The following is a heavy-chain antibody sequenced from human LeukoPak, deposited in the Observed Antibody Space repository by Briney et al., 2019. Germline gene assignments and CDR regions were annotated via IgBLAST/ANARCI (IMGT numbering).Heavy chain of an antibody. CDR3: ARDYYDSSGYWYYFDY. CDR1: GFTFSSYG. J-gene: IGHJ4*02. V-gene: IGHV3-33*01. D-gene: IGHD3-22*01. Sequence: GGSLRLSCAASGFTFSSYGMHWVRQAPGKGLEWVAVIWSDGSNKYYADSVKGRFTISRDNSKNTLYLQMNSLRAEDTAVYYCARDYYDSSGYWYYFDYWGQGTLVTVSS. CDR2: IWSDGSNK.